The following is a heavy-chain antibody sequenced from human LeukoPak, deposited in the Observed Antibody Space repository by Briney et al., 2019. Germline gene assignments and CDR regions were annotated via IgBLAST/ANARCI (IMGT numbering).Heavy chain of an antibody. Sequence: ASVKVSCKASGGTFSSYGISWVRQAPGQGLEWMGRINPNSGVTIYAQKFQGRVTLTRDTSITTAYMELSSLRSDDTAVYYCARTDGVDYWGQGTLVTVSS. J-gene: IGHJ4*02. D-gene: IGHD4-17*01. CDR3: ARTDGVDY. CDR1: GGTFSSYG. CDR2: INPNSGVT. V-gene: IGHV1-2*06.